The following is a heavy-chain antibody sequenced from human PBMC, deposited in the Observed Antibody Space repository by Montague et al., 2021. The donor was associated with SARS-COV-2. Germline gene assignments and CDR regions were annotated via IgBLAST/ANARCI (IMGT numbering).Heavy chain of an antibody. CDR3: ARVHFVSSGWYPDAFDI. CDR1: GGPINSGGYY. V-gene: IGHV4-31*03. Sequence: TLSLTCTVSGGPINSGGYYWSWIRQHPGKGPEWIGYIYYSGSTYYNPSLKSRLTISVDTSKNQFSLELSSVTAADTAVYYCARVHFVSSGWYPDAFDIWGQETMVTVSS. D-gene: IGHD6-19*01. J-gene: IGHJ3*02. CDR2: IYYSGST.